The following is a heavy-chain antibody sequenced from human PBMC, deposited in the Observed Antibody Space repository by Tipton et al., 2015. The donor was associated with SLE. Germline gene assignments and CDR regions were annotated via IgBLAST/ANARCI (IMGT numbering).Heavy chain of an antibody. Sequence: TLSLTCAVYGGSFGGYSWGWVRQAPGKGLEWIGEISHTGSPNYNPSLKSRVTISIDTSKNHFSLTLNSVIAADTAVYFCARIQVLYYYGSGSYVFDIWGQGSLVTVSS. CDR1: GGSFGGYS. CDR3: ARIQVLYYYGSGSYVFDI. CDR2: ISHTGSP. D-gene: IGHD3-10*01. J-gene: IGHJ4*02. V-gene: IGHV4-34*01.